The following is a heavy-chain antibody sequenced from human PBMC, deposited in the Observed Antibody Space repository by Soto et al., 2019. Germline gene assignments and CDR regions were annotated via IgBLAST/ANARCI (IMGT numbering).Heavy chain of an antibody. Sequence: SVKVSCKASGGTFSSYAISWVRQAPGQGLEWLGGIIPIFGTANYAQKFQDRVTITADECPRTAYMELSSLRSAATAVYYCAREGQCSGGSCYGNDAFEIWGKGTMVTVSS. CDR2: IIPIFGTA. D-gene: IGHD2-15*01. J-gene: IGHJ3*02. CDR3: AREGQCSGGSCYGNDAFEI. CDR1: GGTFSSYA. V-gene: IGHV1-69*13.